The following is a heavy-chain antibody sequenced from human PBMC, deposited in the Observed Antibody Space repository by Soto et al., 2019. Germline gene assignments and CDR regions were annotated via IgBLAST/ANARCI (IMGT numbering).Heavy chain of an antibody. CDR2: INHSGST. D-gene: IGHD2-2*01. V-gene: IGHV4-34*01. CDR1: GGSFSGYY. Sequence: SETLSLTCAVYGGSFSGYYWSWIRQPPGKGLEWIGEINHSGSTNYNPSLKSRVTISVDTSKNQFSLKLSSVTAADTAVYYCARGLAVVVPALTQTTSKTSYYYYGMDVWGQGTTVTVSS. J-gene: IGHJ6*02. CDR3: ARGLAVVVPALTQTTSKTSYYYYGMDV.